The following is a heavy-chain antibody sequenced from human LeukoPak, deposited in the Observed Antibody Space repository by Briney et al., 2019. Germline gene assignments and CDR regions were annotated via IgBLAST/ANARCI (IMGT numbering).Heavy chain of an antibody. D-gene: IGHD3-3*01. J-gene: IGHJ4*02. Sequence: GRSLRLSCAASGFTFSSYGMHWVRQAPGKGLEWVANIKQDGSEKYYVDSVKGRFTISRDNAKKSLYLQMNSLRAEDTAMYYCARDEYLWSGYYPNQAFDYWGQGTLVTVSS. CDR3: ARDEYLWSGYYPNQAFDY. CDR2: IKQDGSEK. CDR1: GFTFSSYG. V-gene: IGHV3-7*01.